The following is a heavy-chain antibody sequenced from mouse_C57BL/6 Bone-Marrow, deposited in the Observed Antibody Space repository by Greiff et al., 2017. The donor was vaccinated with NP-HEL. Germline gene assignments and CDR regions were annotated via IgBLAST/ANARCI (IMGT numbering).Heavy chain of an antibody. V-gene: IGHV2-6*01. CDR2: IWGVGST. D-gene: IGHD3-2*02. Sequence: VQLQQSGPGLVAPSQSLSITCTVSGFSLTSYGVDWVRQSPGKGLEWLGVIWGVGSTNYNSALKSRLSISKDNSKSQVFLKMNSLQTDDTAMYYCASDLGDSSGYAFAYWGQGTLVTVSA. CDR1: GFSLTSYG. CDR3: ASDLGDSSGYAFAY. J-gene: IGHJ3*01.